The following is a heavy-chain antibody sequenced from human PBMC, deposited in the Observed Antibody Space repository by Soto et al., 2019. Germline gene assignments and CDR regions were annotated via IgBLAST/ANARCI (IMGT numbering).Heavy chain of an antibody. D-gene: IGHD2-2*02. J-gene: IGHJ6*02. CDR3: ARGEYCSSTSCYKALYYYYGMDV. CDR2: ISAYNGNT. Sequence: GASVKVSCKASGYTFTSYGISWVRQAPGQGLEWMGWISAYNGNTNYAQKLQGRVTMTTDTSTSTAYMELRGLRSDDTAVYYCARGEYCSSTSCYKALYYYYGMDVWGQGTTVTVSS. V-gene: IGHV1-18*01. CDR1: GYTFTSYG.